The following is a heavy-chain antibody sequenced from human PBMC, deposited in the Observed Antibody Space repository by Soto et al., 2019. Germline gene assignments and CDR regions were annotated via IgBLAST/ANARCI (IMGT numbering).Heavy chain of an antibody. CDR1: GGSISSSRCH. CDR2: IFYSGST. Sequence: PSETLSLTCTVSGGSISSSRCHWGWIRQPPGKGLEWIGSIFYSGSTYYNPSLKSRVTISVDTSKNQFSLKLSSVTAADTVVYYCARAADYYGSGSKGTYNWFDPWGQGTLVTVSS. CDR3: ARAADYYGSGSKGTYNWFDP. D-gene: IGHD3-10*01. V-gene: IGHV4-39*01. J-gene: IGHJ5*02.